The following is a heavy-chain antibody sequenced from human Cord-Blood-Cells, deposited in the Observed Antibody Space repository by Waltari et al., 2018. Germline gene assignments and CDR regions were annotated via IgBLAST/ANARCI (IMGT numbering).Heavy chain of an antibody. Sequence: QVQLVQSGAEVKKPGASVKVSCKASGYTFTGYYMPWVRRAPGQGLEWMGWINPNSGGTNYAQKFQGRVTMTRDTSISTAYMELSRLRSDDTAVYYCARIPDGLGLGAFDIWGQGTMVTVSS. CDR3: ARIPDGLGLGAFDI. CDR1: GYTFTGYY. CDR2: INPNSGGT. V-gene: IGHV1-2*02. D-gene: IGHD2-8*01. J-gene: IGHJ3*02.